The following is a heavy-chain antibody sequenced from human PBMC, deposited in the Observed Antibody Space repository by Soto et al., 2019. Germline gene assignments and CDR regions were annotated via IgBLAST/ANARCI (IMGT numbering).Heavy chain of an antibody. J-gene: IGHJ4*02. CDR2: IKHDGREK. CDR1: GFTLNNYW. CDR3: ARVVNGGSFGFAIGY. Sequence: GGSLRLSCAASGFTLNNYWMSWVRQAPGKGLEWVANIKHDGREKYYVDSVKGRFTISRDNAKNSLFLQMNSLRAEDTAMYYCARVVNGGSFGFAIGYWGQGTLVTVSS. V-gene: IGHV3-7*03. D-gene: IGHD5-18*01.